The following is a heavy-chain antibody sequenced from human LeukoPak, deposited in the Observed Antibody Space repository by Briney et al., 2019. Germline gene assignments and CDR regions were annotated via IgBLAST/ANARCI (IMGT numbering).Heavy chain of an antibody. CDR2: ISYDGSNK. D-gene: IGHD5-24*01. CDR1: GFTFSSYA. J-gene: IGHJ4*02. Sequence: GGSLRLSCAASGFTFSSYAMHWVRQAPGKGLEWVAVISYDGSNKYYADSVKGRFTISRDNSKNTLYLQMNSLRAEDTAVYYCARDAEGYSFDYWGQGTLVTVSS. CDR3: ARDAEGYSFDY. V-gene: IGHV3-30-3*01.